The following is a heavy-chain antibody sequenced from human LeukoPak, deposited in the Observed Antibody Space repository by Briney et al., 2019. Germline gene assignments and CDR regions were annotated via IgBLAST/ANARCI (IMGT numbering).Heavy chain of an antibody. J-gene: IGHJ4*02. CDR2: MNPNSGNT. CDR1: GYTFTSYY. CDR3: ARDYYDSSGYRWTDY. V-gene: IGHV1-8*02. D-gene: IGHD3-22*01. Sequence: ASVKVSCKASGYTFTSYYMHWVRQATGQGLEWMGWMNPNSGNTGYAQKFQGRVTMTRNTSISTAYMELSSLRSEDTAVYYCARDYYDSSGYRWTDYWGQGTLVTVSS.